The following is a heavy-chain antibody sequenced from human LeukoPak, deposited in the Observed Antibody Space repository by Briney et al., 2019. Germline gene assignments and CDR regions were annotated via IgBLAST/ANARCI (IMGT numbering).Heavy chain of an antibody. D-gene: IGHD1-26*01. Sequence: PSETLSLTCAVSGYSISSGYYWGWIRQPPGKGLGWIGSIYHSGSTYYNPSLKSRVTISVDTSKNQFSLKLSSVTAADTAVYYCASLLARWELRSRDYWGQGTLVTVSS. CDR3: ASLLARWELRSRDY. J-gene: IGHJ4*02. CDR1: GYSISSGYY. CDR2: IYHSGST. V-gene: IGHV4-38-2*01.